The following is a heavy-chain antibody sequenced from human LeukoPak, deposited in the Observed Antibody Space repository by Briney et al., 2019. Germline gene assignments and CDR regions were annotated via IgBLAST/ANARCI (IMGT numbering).Heavy chain of an antibody. CDR3: AKGGWLDD. CDR1: GFNFNKYD. J-gene: IGHJ4*02. D-gene: IGHD6-19*01. CDR2: ITGRSDKT. V-gene: IGHV3-23*01. Sequence: GGSLRLSCAASGFNFNKYDMTWARQAPGKGLEWVSTITGRSDKTYYTDSVKGRIVTSRDNSKDTLYLQMNSLRAEDTALYYCAKGGWLDDLGQGALVTVSS.